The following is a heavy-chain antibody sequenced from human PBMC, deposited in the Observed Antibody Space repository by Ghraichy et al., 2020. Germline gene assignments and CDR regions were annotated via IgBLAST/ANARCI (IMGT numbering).Heavy chain of an antibody. CDR2: ISAYNGNT. Sequence: ASVKVSCKASGYTFTSYGISWVRQAPGQGLEWMGWISAYNGNTNYAQKLQGRVTMTTDTSTSTAYMELRSLRSDDTAVYYCARDPSYYYGSGSRNPRIFDYWGQGTLVTVSS. J-gene: IGHJ4*02. CDR1: GYTFTSYG. CDR3: ARDPSYYYGSGSRNPRIFDY. D-gene: IGHD3-10*01. V-gene: IGHV1-18*01.